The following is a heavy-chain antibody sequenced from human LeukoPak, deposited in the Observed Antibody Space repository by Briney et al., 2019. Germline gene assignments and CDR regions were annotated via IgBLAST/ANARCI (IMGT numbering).Heavy chain of an antibody. D-gene: IGHD3-22*01. Sequence: SQTLSLTCAISGDSVSSNSVTWNWIRQSPSRGLEWLGRTYYRSTWYNDYAVSVRGRITVNPDTSKNQFSLHLNSVTPEDTAVYYCAKAESVDYYDSSGPYYGMDVWGQGTTVTVSS. CDR3: AKAESVDYYDSSGPYYGMDV. V-gene: IGHV6-1*01. CDR1: GDSVSSNSVT. CDR2: TYYRSTWYN. J-gene: IGHJ6*02.